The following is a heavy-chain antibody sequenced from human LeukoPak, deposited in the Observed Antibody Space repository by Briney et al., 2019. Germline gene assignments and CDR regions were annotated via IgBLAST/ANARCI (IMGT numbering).Heavy chain of an antibody. CDR3: AREHYDYVWGSYRDAFDI. Sequence: ASVKVSCKASGYTFTDYYMHWVRQAPGQGLEWMGWINPDSGDTKYSQNFQGRVTMTRDTSISTVYMELRSLRSDDTAVYYCAREHYDYVWGSYRDAFDIWGQGTMVTVSS. CDR1: GYTFTDYY. V-gene: IGHV1-2*02. J-gene: IGHJ3*02. CDR2: INPDSGDT. D-gene: IGHD3-16*02.